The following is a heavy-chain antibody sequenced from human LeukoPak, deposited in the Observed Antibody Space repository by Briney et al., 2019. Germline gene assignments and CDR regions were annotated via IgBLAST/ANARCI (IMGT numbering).Heavy chain of an antibody. V-gene: IGHV4-34*01. D-gene: IGHD6-19*01. CDR2: INHSGST. CDR1: GGSFSGYY. CDR3: ARLPGSGLRGYFDY. J-gene: IGHJ4*02. Sequence: SETLSLTCAVYGGSFSGYYWSWIRQPPGKGLEWIGEINHSGSTNYNPSLKSRVTISVDTSKNQFSLKLSSVTAADTAVYYCARLPGSGLRGYFDYWGQGTLVTVSS.